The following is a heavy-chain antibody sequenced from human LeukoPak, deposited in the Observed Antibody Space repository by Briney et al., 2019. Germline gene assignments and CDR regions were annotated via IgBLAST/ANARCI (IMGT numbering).Heavy chain of an antibody. V-gene: IGHV3-7*01. D-gene: IGHD2-8*01. CDR2: ISQDESVK. CDR1: GFTFSNYW. Sequence: GGSLRLSCVVSGFTFSNYWMNWVRQAPGKGLEWVADISQDESVKYYVDSVQGRFTISRDNAKNSLYLQMNSLRAEDTAVYYCVRGPTYEGLVYWGQGTPVTVSS. J-gene: IGHJ4*02. CDR3: VRGPTYEGLVY.